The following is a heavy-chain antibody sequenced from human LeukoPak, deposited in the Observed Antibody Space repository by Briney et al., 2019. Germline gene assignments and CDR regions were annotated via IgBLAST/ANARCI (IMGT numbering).Heavy chain of an antibody. Sequence: GESLKISFKVSGXTFTSYCIGWVRQMPGKGLEWMGIIYPGDSDTRYSPSFQGQITISADKSINTAYLQWSSLKASDTAMYYCARHILARYTYSYDGMDVWGQGTSVTVSS. CDR2: IYPGDSDT. V-gene: IGHV5-51*01. CDR1: GXTFTSYC. CDR3: ARHILARYTYSYDGMDV. J-gene: IGHJ6*02. D-gene: IGHD5-18*01.